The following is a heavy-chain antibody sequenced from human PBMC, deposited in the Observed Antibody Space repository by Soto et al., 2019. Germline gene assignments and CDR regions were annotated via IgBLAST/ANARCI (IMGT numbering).Heavy chain of an antibody. Sequence: QPPGKGLEWIGYIYYSGSTNYNPSLKSRVTISVDTSKNQFSLKLRSVTAADTAVYYCARVGGVAARTFDYWGQGTLVTVSS. CDR2: IYYSGST. D-gene: IGHD6-6*01. CDR3: ARVGGVAARTFDY. J-gene: IGHJ4*02. V-gene: IGHV4-59*01.